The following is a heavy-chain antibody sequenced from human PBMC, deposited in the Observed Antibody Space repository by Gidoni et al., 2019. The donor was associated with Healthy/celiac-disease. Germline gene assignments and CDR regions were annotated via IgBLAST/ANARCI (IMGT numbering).Heavy chain of an antibody. CDR2: ISSNGGST. CDR1: GFTFLSYA. J-gene: IGHJ5*02. V-gene: IGHV3-64D*06. CDR3: VKSAKTVGATTPWFDT. Sequence: PGGSLRLSCSASGFTFLSYAMHWVRQAPGKGLEYVSAISSNGGSTYYADSVKGRFTISRDNSKNTLYLQMSSRRAEDTAGYYCVKSAKTVGATTPWFDTWGQGTLVTVSS. D-gene: IGHD1-26*01.